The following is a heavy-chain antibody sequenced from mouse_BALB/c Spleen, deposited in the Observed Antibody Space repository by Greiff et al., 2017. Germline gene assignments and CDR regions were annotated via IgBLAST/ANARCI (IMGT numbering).Heavy chain of an antibody. D-gene: IGHD2-3*01. J-gene: IGHJ3*01. Sequence: EVQVVESGGGLVQPGGSRKLSCAASGFTFSSFGMHWVRQAPEKGLEWVAYISSGSSTIYYADTVKGRFTISRDNPKNTLFLQMTSLRSEDTAMYYCARYDGYYGWFAYWGQGTLVTVSA. CDR1: GFTFSSFG. V-gene: IGHV5-17*02. CDR3: ARYDGYYGWFAY. CDR2: ISSGSSTI.